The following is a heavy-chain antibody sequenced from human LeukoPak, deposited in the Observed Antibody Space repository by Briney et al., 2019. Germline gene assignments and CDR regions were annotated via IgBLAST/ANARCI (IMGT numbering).Heavy chain of an antibody. D-gene: IGHD3-10*02. V-gene: IGHV3-7*01. J-gene: IGHJ6*04. Sequence: GGSLRLSCAASGFTFSSYWMSWVRQPPGKGLEWVANIKQDGSEKYYVDSVKGRFTISRDNAKNSLYLQMNSLRAEDTAVYYCAELGITMIGGVWGKGTTVTISS. CDR1: GFTFSSYW. CDR3: AELGITMIGGV. CDR2: IKQDGSEK.